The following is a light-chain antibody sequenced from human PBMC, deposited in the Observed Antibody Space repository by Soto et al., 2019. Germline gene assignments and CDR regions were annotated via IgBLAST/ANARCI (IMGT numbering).Light chain of an antibody. V-gene: IGLV1-40*01. CDR3: QSYDRSLRGYV. J-gene: IGLJ1*01. CDR2: GNT. CDR1: SSNIGSGYD. Sequence: QSVLTQPPSVSGAPGQRVTISCTGTSSNIGSGYDVHWYQHLPGTATKLLIYGNTIRPSGVPDRFSGSKSGTSASLAITGLQAEDEADYYCQSYDRSLRGYVFGTGTKVTVL.